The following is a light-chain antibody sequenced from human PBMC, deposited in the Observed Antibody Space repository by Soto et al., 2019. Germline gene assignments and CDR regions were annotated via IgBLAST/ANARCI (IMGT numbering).Light chain of an antibody. CDR3: QQYGSSPFT. CDR2: GAS. J-gene: IGKJ4*01. V-gene: IGKV3-20*01. Sequence: EIVMTQSTAALSVSPGEGDTLXCRASQSVSSNLAWYQQKPGQAPRLLIYGASSRANGSPDRFSGSGSGTDFTHTISRLEPEDFAVYYCQQYGSSPFTFGGGTKVDIK. CDR1: QSVSSN.